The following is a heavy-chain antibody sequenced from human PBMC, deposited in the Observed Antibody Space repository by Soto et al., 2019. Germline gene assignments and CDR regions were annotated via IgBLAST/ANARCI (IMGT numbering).Heavy chain of an antibody. D-gene: IGHD6-13*01. Sequence: ASVKVSCKASGYSFTGYSMQWVRQAPGQRLEWMGWNNAHNGDTKYPQKFQGRVTMTRDTTTSTAYMELSSMRSVDTAVYYCARDPSSCWYPVYCSSGMDVWGQGTPVTVSS. J-gene: IGHJ6*02. CDR1: GYSFTGYS. CDR3: ARDPSSCWYPVYCSSGMDV. V-gene: IGHV1-2*02. CDR2: NNAHNGDT.